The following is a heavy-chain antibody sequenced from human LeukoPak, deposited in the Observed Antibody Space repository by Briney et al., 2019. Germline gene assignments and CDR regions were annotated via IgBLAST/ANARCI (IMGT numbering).Heavy chain of an antibody. J-gene: IGHJ5*02. Sequence: SETLSLTCTVSGGSISSYYWSWIRQPPGKGLEWIGYIYYSGSTNYNPSLKSRVTISVDTSKNQFSLKLSSVTAADTAVYYCAREKENLYYYDSSGYPNWFDPWGQGTLVTVSS. CDR1: GGSISSYY. CDR3: AREKENLYYYDSSGYPNWFDP. V-gene: IGHV4-59*12. CDR2: IYYSGST. D-gene: IGHD3-22*01.